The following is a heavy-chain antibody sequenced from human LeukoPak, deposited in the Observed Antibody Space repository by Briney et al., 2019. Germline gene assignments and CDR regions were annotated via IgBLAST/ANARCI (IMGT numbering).Heavy chain of an antibody. J-gene: IGHJ4*02. Sequence: SETLSLTCTVSGGSISSSSYYWGWIRQPPGKGLEWIVSIYYSGSTYYNPSLKSRVTISVDTSKNQFSLKLSSVTAADTAVYYCARHTPPIAEAGTGLDYWGQGTLVTVSS. CDR3: ARHTPPIAEAGTGLDY. CDR2: IYYSGST. D-gene: IGHD6-19*01. V-gene: IGHV4-39*01. CDR1: GGSISSSSYY.